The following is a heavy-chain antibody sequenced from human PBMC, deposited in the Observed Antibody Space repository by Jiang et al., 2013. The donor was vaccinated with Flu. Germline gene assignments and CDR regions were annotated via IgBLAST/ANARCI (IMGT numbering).Heavy chain of an antibody. CDR3: AKDKSVAVAAPYYGVDV. CDR1: GFTFSGNG. Sequence: QLVESGGGVVQPGRSLRLSCAASGFTFSGNGMHWVRQAPGKGPEWVALISYDGSYKYYADSVKGRFTISRDNSKNTLYLQMNSLRDEDTAVYYCAKDKSVAVAAPYYGVDVWGQGTTVTVSS. D-gene: IGHD2-21*02. J-gene: IGHJ6*02. CDR2: ISYDGSYK. V-gene: IGHV3-30*18.